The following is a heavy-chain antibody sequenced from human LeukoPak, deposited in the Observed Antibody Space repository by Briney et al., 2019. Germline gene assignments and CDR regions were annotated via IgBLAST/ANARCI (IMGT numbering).Heavy chain of an antibody. J-gene: IGHJ5*02. V-gene: IGHV4-4*07. CDR1: GGSISSYY. CDR2: IYTSGST. D-gene: IGHD6-13*01. CDR3: ARELGYSSSWYNWFDP. Sequence: SETLSLTCTVSGGSISSYYWSWIRQPAGKGLAWIGRIYTSGSTNYNPSLKSRVTMSVDTSKNQFSLKLSSVTAADTAVYYCARELGYSSSWYNWFDPWGQGTLVTVSS.